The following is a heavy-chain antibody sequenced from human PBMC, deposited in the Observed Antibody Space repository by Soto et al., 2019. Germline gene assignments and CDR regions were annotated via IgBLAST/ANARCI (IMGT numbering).Heavy chain of an antibody. CDR1: GFTFSSYG. CDR2: IWYDGSNK. Sequence: PGGSLRLSCAASGFTFSSYGMHWVRQAPGKGLEWVAVIWYDGSNKYYADSVKGRFTISRDNSKNTLYLQMNSLRAEDTAVYYCARDLEVYNWNPSPFDYWGQGTLVTVSS. D-gene: IGHD1-20*01. CDR3: ARDLEVYNWNPSPFDY. J-gene: IGHJ4*02. V-gene: IGHV3-33*01.